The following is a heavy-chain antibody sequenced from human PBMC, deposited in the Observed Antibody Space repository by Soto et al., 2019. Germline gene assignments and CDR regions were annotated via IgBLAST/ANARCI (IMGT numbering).Heavy chain of an antibody. CDR1: GYTFTSYD. Sequence: GASVKVSCKASGYTFTSYDINWVRQATGQGLEWMGWMNPNSGNTGYAQKFQGRVTMTRNTSISTAYMELSSLRSEDTAVYYCARGACSSTSCTIYYYYGMDVWGQGTTVTVSS. CDR3: ARGACSSTSCTIYYYYGMDV. D-gene: IGHD2-2*01. J-gene: IGHJ6*02. CDR2: MNPNSGNT. V-gene: IGHV1-8*01.